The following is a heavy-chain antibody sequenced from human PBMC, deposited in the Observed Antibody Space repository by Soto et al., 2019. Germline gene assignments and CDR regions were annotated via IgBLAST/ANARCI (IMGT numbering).Heavy chain of an antibody. Sequence: QVQLVQSGAEVKKPGASVKVSCKASGYTFTSYYMHWVRQAPGQGLEWMGIINPSGGSTSYAQKFQGRVTMTRDTSSSTVYMELSSLRSEDTAVYYCAGGQVDSSGYGISDYWGQGTLVTVSS. J-gene: IGHJ4*02. CDR2: INPSGGST. CDR1: GYTFTSYY. V-gene: IGHV1-46*01. D-gene: IGHD3-22*01. CDR3: AGGQVDSSGYGISDY.